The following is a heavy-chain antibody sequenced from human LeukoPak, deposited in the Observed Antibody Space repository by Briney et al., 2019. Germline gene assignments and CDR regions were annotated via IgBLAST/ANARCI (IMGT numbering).Heavy chain of an antibody. CDR2: IYCSGST. Sequence: SETLSLTCTVSGGSISSYDWRWIRQPPGKGLEWIGYIYCSGSTNYNPSLKSRVTISVDTSKNQFYLKLSSVTAADTAVYYCAREGQNGHYPTWGQGTLVTVSS. J-gene: IGHJ4*02. V-gene: IGHV4-59*01. D-gene: IGHD4-17*01. CDR1: GGSISSYD. CDR3: AREGQNGHYPT.